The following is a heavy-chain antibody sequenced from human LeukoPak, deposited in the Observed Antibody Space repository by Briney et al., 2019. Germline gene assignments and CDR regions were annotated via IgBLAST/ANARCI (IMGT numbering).Heavy chain of an antibody. CDR3: AGTTTTCCNY. D-gene: IGHD1-1*01. J-gene: IGHJ4*02. CDR1: GFTLSGYW. Sequence: AGSLRLSCTASGFTLSGYWMHWVRQVPGKGLVWVSRISSDGRTTNYADSVKGLFTISRDNAKNTLYLQMNSLRTDDTAVYYCAGTTTTCCNYWGQGTLVSVSS. CDR2: ISSDGRTT. V-gene: IGHV3-74*01.